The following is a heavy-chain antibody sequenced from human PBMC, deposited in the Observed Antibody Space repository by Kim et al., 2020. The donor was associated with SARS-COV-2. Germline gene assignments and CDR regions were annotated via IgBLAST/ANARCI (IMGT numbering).Heavy chain of an antibody. CDR1: GYTFTSYY. CDR3: ARDLGGSWLQPNYGMDV. D-gene: IGHD5-18*01. CDR2: INPSGGST. Sequence: ASVKVSCKASGYTFTSYYMHWVRQAPGQGLEWMGIINPSGGSTSYAQKFQGRVTMTRDTSTSTVYMELSSLRSEDTAVYYCARDLGGSWLQPNYGMDVWGQGTTVTVSS. V-gene: IGHV1-46*01. J-gene: IGHJ6*02.